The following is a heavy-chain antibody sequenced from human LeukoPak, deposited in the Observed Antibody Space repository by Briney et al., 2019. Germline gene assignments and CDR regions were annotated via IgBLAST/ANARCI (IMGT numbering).Heavy chain of an antibody. J-gene: IGHJ4*02. CDR2: ISTYDDNI. V-gene: IGHV1-18*01. CDR3: ARETYSNILTGTDY. CDR1: GYTFTTYG. Sequence: ASVKVSCKASGYTFTTYGLSWVRQAPGQGLEWLGWISTYDDNIKYAQSLQGRLTLTIDTSTSTAYMELKSLTSDDTAVYYCARETYSNILTGTDYWGPGTLVTVSS. D-gene: IGHD3-9*01.